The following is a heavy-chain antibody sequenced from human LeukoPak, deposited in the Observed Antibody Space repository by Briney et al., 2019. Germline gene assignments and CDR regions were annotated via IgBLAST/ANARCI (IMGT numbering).Heavy chain of an antibody. CDR1: GGSISSYY. CDR3: ARVIGYCSSTSCFGYFDY. Sequence: PSETLSLTCTVSGGSISSYYWSWIRQPPGKGLEWVGYIYYSGSTNYNPSLKSRVTTSVDTSKNQLSLKLSSVTAADTAVYYCARVIGYCSSTSCFGYFDYWGQGTRLTVSS. J-gene: IGHJ4*02. CDR2: IYYSGST. D-gene: IGHD2-2*01. V-gene: IGHV4-59*08.